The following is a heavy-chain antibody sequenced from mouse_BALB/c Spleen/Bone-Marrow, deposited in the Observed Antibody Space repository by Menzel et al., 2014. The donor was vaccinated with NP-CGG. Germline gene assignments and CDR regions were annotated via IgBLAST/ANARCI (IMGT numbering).Heavy chain of an antibody. CDR2: IWGDGST. Sequence: VQLVESGPGLVAPSQSLSITCTVSGFSLTGYGVYWIRQPPGKGLEWLGMIWGDGSTDYNSVLKSRLTISKDNSKSXVFLKMNSLQTDDTARYYGARDEEGAGTGLYAMDYWGQGTSVTVSS. J-gene: IGHJ4*01. CDR3: ARDEEGAGTGLYAMDY. V-gene: IGHV2-6-7*01. D-gene: IGHD4-1*01. CDR1: GFSLTGYG.